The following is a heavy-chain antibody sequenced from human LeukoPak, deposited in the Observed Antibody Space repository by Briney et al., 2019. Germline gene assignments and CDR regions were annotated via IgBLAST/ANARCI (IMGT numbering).Heavy chain of an antibody. Sequence: PSETLSLTCAVYGGSFSGYYWSWIRQPPGKGLEWIGEINHSGSTNYNPSLKSRVTISVDTSKNQFSLKLSSVTAADTAVYYCASRGTGYYYGSGSPNGGYWGQGTLVTVSS. V-gene: IGHV4-34*01. CDR2: INHSGST. CDR3: ASRGTGYYYGSGSPNGGY. CDR1: GGSFSGYY. D-gene: IGHD3-10*01. J-gene: IGHJ4*02.